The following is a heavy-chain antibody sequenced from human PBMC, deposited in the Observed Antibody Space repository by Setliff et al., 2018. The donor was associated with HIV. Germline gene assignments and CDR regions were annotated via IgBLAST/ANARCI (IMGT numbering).Heavy chain of an antibody. CDR1: GFTVSSNY. CDR2: INYSGSA. CDR3: ARDRQIAAASRSNYYYVIDV. D-gene: IGHD6-13*01. V-gene: IGHV3-53*01. J-gene: IGHJ6*02. Sequence: GGSLRLSCAASGFTVSSNYMTWVLQAPGKGLEWVSVINYSGSAKYADSVKGRFTISRDSSRNTVFFQLNSLRAEDTAVYYCARDRQIAAASRSNYYYVIDVWGQGTTVTVS.